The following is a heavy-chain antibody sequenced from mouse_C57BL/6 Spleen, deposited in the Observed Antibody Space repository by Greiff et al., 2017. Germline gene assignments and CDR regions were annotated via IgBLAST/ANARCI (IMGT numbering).Heavy chain of an antibody. CDR3: AISHWDGWYFDV. Sequence: QVQLQQPGAELVKPGASVKVSCKASGYTFTSYWMHWVKQRPGQGLEWIGRIHPSDSDTNYNQKFKGKATLTVEKSSSTAYMQLSSLTSEDYAVYYCAISHWDGWYFDVWGTGTTVTVSS. V-gene: IGHV1-74*01. D-gene: IGHD4-1*01. J-gene: IGHJ1*03. CDR2: IHPSDSDT. CDR1: GYTFTSYW.